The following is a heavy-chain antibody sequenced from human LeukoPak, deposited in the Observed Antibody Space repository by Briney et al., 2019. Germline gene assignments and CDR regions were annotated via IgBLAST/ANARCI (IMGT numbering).Heavy chain of an antibody. Sequence: PGGSLRLSCAASGFTFSNYWMHWVRQAPGKGLVWVSCINNDGSSASFADSVKGRFTISRDNARNTVDLQMSSLRADDTAVYYCARAVAYYYVSGNYYPGAFDIWGQGTMVTVSS. CDR3: ARAVAYYYVSGNYYPGAFDI. D-gene: IGHD3-10*01. V-gene: IGHV3-74*01. CDR2: INNDGSSA. CDR1: GFTFSNYW. J-gene: IGHJ3*02.